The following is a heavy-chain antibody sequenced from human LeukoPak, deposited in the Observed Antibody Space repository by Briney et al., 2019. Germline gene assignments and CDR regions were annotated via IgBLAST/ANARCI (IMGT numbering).Heavy chain of an antibody. CDR2: IIPIFGTA. CDR1: GGTFSSYA. D-gene: IGHD1-26*01. CDR3: ARVSGTFYVPWSFDY. Sequence: GASVKVSCKASGGTFSSYAISWVRQAPGQGLEWMGGIIPIFGTANYAQKFQGRVTITADESTSTAYMELSSLRSEDTAVYYCARVSGTFYVPWSFDYWGQGSLVIVSS. V-gene: IGHV1-69*13. J-gene: IGHJ4*02.